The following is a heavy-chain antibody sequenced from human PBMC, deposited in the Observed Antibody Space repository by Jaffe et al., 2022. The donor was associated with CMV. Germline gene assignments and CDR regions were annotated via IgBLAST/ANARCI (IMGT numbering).Heavy chain of an antibody. J-gene: IGHJ3*02. Sequence: EVQLLESGGNLVQPGGSLRLSCAASGFTFSSYVMTWVRQAPGMGLEWVSTILSSGDSTHYADSVKGRFTISRDNSKNMLFLQMNNLRDEDTAVYYCAKDQYSGTIGDAFDIWGQGTVVTVSS. CDR3: AKDQYSGTIGDAFDI. CDR2: ILSSGDST. CDR1: GFTFSSYV. D-gene: IGHD5-12*01. V-gene: IGHV3-23*01.